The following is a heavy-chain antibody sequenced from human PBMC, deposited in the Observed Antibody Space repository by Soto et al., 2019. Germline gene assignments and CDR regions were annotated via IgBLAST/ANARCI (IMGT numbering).Heavy chain of an antibody. J-gene: IGHJ4*02. D-gene: IGHD2-15*01. CDR3: ARGGGNRRYYFDY. V-gene: IGHV3-30-3*01. CDR1: GFTFSSYA. Sequence: GGSLRLSCAASGFTFSSYAMHWVRQAPGKGLEWVAVISYDGSNKYYADSVKGRFTISRDNSKNTLYLQMNSLRAEDTAVYYCARGGGNRRYYFDYWGQGTLVTVSS. CDR2: ISYDGSNK.